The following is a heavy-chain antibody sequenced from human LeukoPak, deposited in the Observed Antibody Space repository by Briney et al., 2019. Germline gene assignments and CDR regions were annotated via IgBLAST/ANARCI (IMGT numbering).Heavy chain of an antibody. V-gene: IGHV3-48*03. J-gene: IGHJ6*04. CDR2: ISSSGSTI. D-gene: IGHD7-27*01. CDR1: GFTFSSYE. CDR3: AQLGPDPHDNYGMDV. Sequence: GGSLRLSCAASGFTFSSYEMNWVRQAPGKGLEWVSYISSSGSTIYYADSVKGRFTISRDNAKNSLYLQMNSLRAEDTAVYYCAQLGPDPHDNYGMDVWGKGTTVTVSS.